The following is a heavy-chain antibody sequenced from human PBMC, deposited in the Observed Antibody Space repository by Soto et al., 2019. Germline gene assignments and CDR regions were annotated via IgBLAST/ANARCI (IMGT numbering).Heavy chain of an antibody. Sequence: PSETLSLTCAVYGGSFSGYYWTWSRQPPGTELEWIGEINHSGSTNYNPSLKSRVTISVDTSKNQFSLKLTSVTAADTAVYYCARDKITGLFDYWGQGTLVTVSS. J-gene: IGHJ4*02. CDR2: INHSGST. D-gene: IGHD2-8*02. CDR3: ARDKITGLFDY. V-gene: IGHV4-34*01. CDR1: GGSFSGYY.